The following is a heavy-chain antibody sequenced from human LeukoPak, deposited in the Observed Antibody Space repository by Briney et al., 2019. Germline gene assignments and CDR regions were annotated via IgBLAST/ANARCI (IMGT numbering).Heavy chain of an antibody. Sequence: GGSLRLSCAASGFTYDDYTMHWVRQAPGKGLEWVSLISWDGGSTYYADSVKGRFTISRDNAENSLSLQMNSLRAEDTAVYYCASAGGDSRSPLPFYYWGQGTLVTVSS. CDR1: GFTYDDYT. J-gene: IGHJ4*02. CDR3: ASAGGDSRSPLPFYY. CDR2: ISWDGGST. D-gene: IGHD6-6*01. V-gene: IGHV3-43*01.